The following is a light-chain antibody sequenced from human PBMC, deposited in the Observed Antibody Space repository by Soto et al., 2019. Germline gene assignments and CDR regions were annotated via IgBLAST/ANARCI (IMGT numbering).Light chain of an antibody. CDR3: LQHNSYPWT. V-gene: IGKV1-17*03. CDR1: QGIRNY. J-gene: IGKJ1*01. Sequence: DLQMAQSPSGMCASVGDRVTVTCRASQGIRNYLAWFQQKPGKVPKRLIYVASSLQSGVPSRFSGSGSGTEFTLTISSLQPEDFATYYCLQHNSYPWTFGHGTKVDIK. CDR2: VAS.